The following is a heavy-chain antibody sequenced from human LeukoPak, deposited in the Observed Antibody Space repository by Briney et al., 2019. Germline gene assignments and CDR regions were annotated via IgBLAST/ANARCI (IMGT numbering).Heavy chain of an antibody. D-gene: IGHD3-22*01. V-gene: IGHV3-15*01. CDR3: TSGAMLVS. CDR2: IKRKSDGGTT. Sequence: GGSLRLSCVASGFTFTNAWMSWVRQAPGKGLEWVGRIKRKSDGGTTDYAAPVKGRFTISRDDSKNTLYLQMNSLKTEDTAVYYCTSGAMLVSWGQGTLVTVSS. CDR1: GFTFTNAW. J-gene: IGHJ5*02.